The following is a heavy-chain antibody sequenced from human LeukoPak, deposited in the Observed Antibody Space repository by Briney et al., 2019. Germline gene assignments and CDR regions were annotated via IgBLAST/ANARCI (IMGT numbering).Heavy chain of an antibody. J-gene: IGHJ6*03. Sequence: SETLSLTFAVYGGSFSGYYWSWIRPPPGKGLEWIGEINHCGSTNYNPSLKGRVTISVDTSKNQFSVTLSSVTAAETAVYYCARELTYYYGSGSYRSLYYYYYYMDVWGKGTTVTISS. D-gene: IGHD3-10*01. CDR1: GGSFSGYY. CDR3: ARELTYYYGSGSYRSLYYYYYYMDV. V-gene: IGHV4-34*01. CDR2: INHCGST.